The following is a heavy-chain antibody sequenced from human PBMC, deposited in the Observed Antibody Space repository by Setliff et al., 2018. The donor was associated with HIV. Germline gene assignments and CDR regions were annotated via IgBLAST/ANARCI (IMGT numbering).Heavy chain of an antibody. CDR2: IKEDGSEK. CDR3: AREGITGTTLHPY. V-gene: IGHV3-7*01. CDR1: RFTLSSYW. J-gene: IGHJ4*02. Sequence: GGSLRLSCAASRFTLSSYWMSWVRQAPGKGLEWVANIKEDGSEKYYVDSVKGRFTISRDNAKNSLYLQMNSLRAEDTALYYCAREGITGTTLHPYWGQGTLVTVSS. D-gene: IGHD1-7*01.